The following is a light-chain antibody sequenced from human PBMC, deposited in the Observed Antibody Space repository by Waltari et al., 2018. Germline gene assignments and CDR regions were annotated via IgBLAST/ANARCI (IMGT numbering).Light chain of an antibody. CDR1: QNIKNY. J-gene: IGKJ4*01. CDR2: TAS. CDR3: QQTYTAPLS. Sequence: DIQVTQSPSSPSASVGDRVTITCRASQNIKNYLSWYQHKEGKDPKLLIYTASTLHSGVPLRFSGSGSGTDFTLVISSLQPEDFATYYCQQTYTAPLSFGAGTKVEMK. V-gene: IGKV1-39*01.